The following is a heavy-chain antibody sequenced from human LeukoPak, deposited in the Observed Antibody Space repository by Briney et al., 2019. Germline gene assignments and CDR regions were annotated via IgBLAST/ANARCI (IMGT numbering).Heavy chain of an antibody. CDR3: ASRPPPHRGPFDY. Sequence: GGSLRLSCAASGFTFSSFEMNWVRQAPGKGLQWISYISSSSSSIDYADSVKGRFTISRDNAENSLYLQMNSLRAEDTAVYYCASRPPPHRGPFDYWGQGTLVTVSS. CDR1: GFTFSSFE. V-gene: IGHV3-48*03. CDR2: ISSSSSSI. J-gene: IGHJ4*02.